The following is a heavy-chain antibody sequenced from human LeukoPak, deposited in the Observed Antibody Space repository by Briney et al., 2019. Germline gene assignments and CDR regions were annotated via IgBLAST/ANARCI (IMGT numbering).Heavy chain of an antibody. CDR1: GGSISSYY. V-gene: IGHV4-59*08. Sequence: SETLSLTCTVSGGSISSYYWSWIRQPPGKGLEWIGYIYYSGSTNYHPSPKSRVTISVDTSKNQFSLKLSSVTAADTAVYYCARSRWLQLDYWGQGTLVTVSS. CDR3: ARSRWLQLDY. J-gene: IGHJ4*02. D-gene: IGHD5-24*01. CDR2: IYYSGST.